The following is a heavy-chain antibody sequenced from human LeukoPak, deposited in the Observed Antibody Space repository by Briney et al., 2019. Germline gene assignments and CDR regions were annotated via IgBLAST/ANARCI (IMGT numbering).Heavy chain of an antibody. CDR2: INHSGST. Sequence: SETLSLTCAVYGGSFSGYYWSWIRQPPGKGLEWIGEINHSGSTSYNPSLKSRVTISVDTSKNQFSLKLSSVTAADTAVYYCASAAVAGMVNWFDPWGQGTLVTVSS. CDR1: GGSFSGYY. J-gene: IGHJ5*02. CDR3: ASAAVAGMVNWFDP. D-gene: IGHD6-19*01. V-gene: IGHV4-34*01.